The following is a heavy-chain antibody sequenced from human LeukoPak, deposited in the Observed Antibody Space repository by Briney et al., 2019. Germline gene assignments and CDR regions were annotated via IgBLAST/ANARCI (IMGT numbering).Heavy chain of an antibody. CDR2: ISSSGDYM. Sequence: TGGSLRLSCAASGFTTSTYSMNWVRQAPGKGLEWVSSISSSGDYMYYADSMKGRFTISKDNAKNSLYLQMNSLKAEDTAVYYCARGSGYWVTTSIDYWGQGTLVTVSS. J-gene: IGHJ4*02. D-gene: IGHD4-17*01. CDR3: ARGSGYWVTTSIDY. V-gene: IGHV3-21*06. CDR1: GFTTSTYS.